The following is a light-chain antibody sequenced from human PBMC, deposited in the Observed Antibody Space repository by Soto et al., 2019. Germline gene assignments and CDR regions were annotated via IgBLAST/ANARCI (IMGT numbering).Light chain of an antibody. V-gene: IGLV1-40*01. CDR1: SSNIGAEYD. CDR2: GDN. J-gene: IGLJ1*01. Sequence: QAVLTQPPSVSGAPGQRVAMSCTGSSSNIGAEYDVHWYQQLPGTAPKRLIYGDNNRPSGVPDRFSGSKSGTSASLAITGLQPGDEADYYCQSYDSSLTTFVFGAGTKVT. CDR3: QSYDSSLTTFV.